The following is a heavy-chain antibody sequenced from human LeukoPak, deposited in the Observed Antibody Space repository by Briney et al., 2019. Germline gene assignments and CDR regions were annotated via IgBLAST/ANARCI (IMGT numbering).Heavy chain of an antibody. CDR2: TSNDGSRK. V-gene: IGHV3-30*03. CDR1: GFTFSRHG. D-gene: IGHD3-3*01. Sequence: TGGSLRLSCAPSGFTFSRHGMHWVRKAPGKGLEWVAITSNDGSRKYYAHSVEDRFTISRDNSKNTLYLQMDSLRAEDTAVYYCARDRAWNYFDYWGQGTLVTVSS. CDR3: ARDRAWNYFDY. J-gene: IGHJ4*02.